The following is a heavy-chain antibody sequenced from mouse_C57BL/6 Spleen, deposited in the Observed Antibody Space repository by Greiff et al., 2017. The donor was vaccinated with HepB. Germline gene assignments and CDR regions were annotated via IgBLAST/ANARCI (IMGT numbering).Heavy chain of an antibody. V-gene: IGHV5-17*01. D-gene: IGHD4-1*01. CDR1: GFTFSDYG. CDR2: ISSGSSTI. CDR3: ARRDWDYAMDY. Sequence: EVKLMDSGGGLVKPGGSLKLSCAASGFTFSDYGMHWVRQAPEKGLEWVAYISSGSSTIYYADTVKGRFTISRDNAKNTLFLQMTSLRSEDTAMYYCARRDWDYAMDYWGQGTSVTVSS. J-gene: IGHJ4*01.